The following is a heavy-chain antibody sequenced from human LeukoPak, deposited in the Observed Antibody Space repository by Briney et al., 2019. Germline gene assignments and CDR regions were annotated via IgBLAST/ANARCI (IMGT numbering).Heavy chain of an antibody. J-gene: IGHJ6*02. D-gene: IGHD3-22*01. V-gene: IGHV1-2*02. CDR1: GYTFSGYY. CDR3: ASEAYYYDSSGYYQTYYYYGMDV. CDR2: INPNSGGT. Sequence: ASVKVSCKASGYTFSGYYMHWVRQAPGQGLEWMGWINPNSGGTNYAQKFQGRVTMTRDTSTSTVYMELSSLRSEDTAVYYCASEAYYYDSSGYYQTYYYYGMDVWGQGTTVTVSS.